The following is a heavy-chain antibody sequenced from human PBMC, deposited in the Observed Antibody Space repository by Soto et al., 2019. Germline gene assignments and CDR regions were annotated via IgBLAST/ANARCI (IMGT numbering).Heavy chain of an antibody. Sequence: SETLSLTCPVSGGSISSGGYYWSWIRQHPGKGLEWIGYIYYSGSTYYNPSLKSRVTISVDTSKNQFSLKLSSVTAADTAVYYCARGVKLRPGDVWGQGTTVTVSS. D-gene: IGHD6-6*01. CDR2: IYYSGST. J-gene: IGHJ6*02. V-gene: IGHV4-31*03. CDR1: GGSISSGGYY. CDR3: ARGVKLRPGDV.